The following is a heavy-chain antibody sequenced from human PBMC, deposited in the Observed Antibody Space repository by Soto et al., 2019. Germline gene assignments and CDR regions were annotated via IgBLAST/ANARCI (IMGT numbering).Heavy chain of an antibody. D-gene: IGHD6-19*01. J-gene: IGHJ6*02. Sequence: GGSLRLSCAASGFTFSSYGMHWVRQAPGKGLEWVAVISYDGSNKYYADSVKGRFTISRDNSKNTLYLQMNSLRAEDTAVYYCAKELSSGWYYYYYGMDVWGQGTTVTVSS. V-gene: IGHV3-30*18. CDR1: GFTFSSYG. CDR3: AKELSSGWYYYYYGMDV. CDR2: ISYDGSNK.